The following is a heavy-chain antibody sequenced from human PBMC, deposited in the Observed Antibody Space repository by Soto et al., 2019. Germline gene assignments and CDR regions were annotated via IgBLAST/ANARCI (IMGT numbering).Heavy chain of an antibody. CDR2: ISAYNGNT. CDR3: ARGADYGSGSYSSYYYHGMDV. J-gene: IGHJ6*02. D-gene: IGHD3-10*01. CDR1: GYTFTSYG. V-gene: IGHV1-18*01. Sequence: ASVKVSCKASGYTFTSYGISWVRQAPGQGLEWMGWISAYNGNTNYAQKLQGRVTMTTDTCTSTAYMELGSRGSDDTAVYYCARGADYGSGSYSSYYYHGMDVWGQGITVTVSS.